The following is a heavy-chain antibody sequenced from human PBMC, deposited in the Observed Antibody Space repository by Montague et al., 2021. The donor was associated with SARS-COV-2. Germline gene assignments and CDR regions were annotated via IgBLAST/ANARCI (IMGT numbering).Heavy chain of an antibody. CDR1: GDSISTTTFY. V-gene: IGHV4-39*02. J-gene: IGHJ4*02. D-gene: IGHD3-16*01. CDR2: IHKSGTT. Sequence: SETLSLTCNVSGDSISTTTFYWGWIRQPPGKGLEWIGSIHKSGTTSYNPSLRSRVAISLDTSKNHFSLTLDSVTAADTAVYYCARAGERGTTTFFDHWGQGTLVTVSS. CDR3: ARAGERGTTTFFDH.